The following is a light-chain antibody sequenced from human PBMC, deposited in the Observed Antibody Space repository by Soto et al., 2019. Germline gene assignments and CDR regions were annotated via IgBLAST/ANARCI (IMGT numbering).Light chain of an antibody. Sequence: EIVLTQSPDTLSLSPGERATLSCRASQTVSNNYLAWCQQKPGQAPRVIMYGASRRATGIPDRFSGGGSGTDFTLTISRLEPEDFAVYFCQQYAGPPTTFGQGTRLEIK. CDR2: GAS. V-gene: IGKV3-20*01. CDR3: QQYAGPPTT. J-gene: IGKJ5*01. CDR1: QTVSNNY.